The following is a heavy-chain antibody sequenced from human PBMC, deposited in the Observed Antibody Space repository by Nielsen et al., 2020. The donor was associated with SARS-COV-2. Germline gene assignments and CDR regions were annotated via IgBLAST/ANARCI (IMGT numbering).Heavy chain of an antibody. CDR1: GFTFSNAW. D-gene: IGHD3-10*01. CDR2: IKSKTDGGTT. Sequence: GESLKISCAASGFTFSNAWMSWVRQAPGKGLEWVGRIKSKTDGGTTDYAAPVKGRFTISRDDSKSIAYLQMNSLKTEDTAVYYCTRDQETRGIPTAFDIWGQGTMVTVSS. J-gene: IGHJ3*02. CDR3: TRDQETRGIPTAFDI. V-gene: IGHV3-15*01.